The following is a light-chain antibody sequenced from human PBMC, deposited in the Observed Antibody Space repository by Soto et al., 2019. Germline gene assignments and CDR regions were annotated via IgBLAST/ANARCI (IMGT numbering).Light chain of an antibody. J-gene: IGKJ2*01. Sequence: DIQMTQSPSTLSASGGDRVTITCRASLSSSSWSACYQQKLWTAPKLLIYKALSLQSGVPSRFRGSGSGTEFTLTIRSLQPDDFAPYSFQQYSSYPYSFGQGTKLQIK. V-gene: IGKV1-5*03. CDR2: KAL. CDR1: LSSSSW. CDR3: QQYSSYPYS.